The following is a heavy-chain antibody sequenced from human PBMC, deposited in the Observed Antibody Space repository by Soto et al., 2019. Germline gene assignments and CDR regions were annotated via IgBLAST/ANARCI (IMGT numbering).Heavy chain of an antibody. Sequence: PSETLSLTCTVSGGSISSYYWSWIRQPPGKGLEWIGYIYYSGRTNYKPYLKSRVTISVGTSKNQFSLKLSSVTAADTAVYYCARDGKGYYYGSGSYYNAGCMDVWGQGTTVTVSS. J-gene: IGHJ6*02. V-gene: IGHV4-59*12. D-gene: IGHD3-10*01. CDR1: GGSISSYY. CDR3: ARDGKGYYYGSGSYYNAGCMDV. CDR2: IYYSGRT.